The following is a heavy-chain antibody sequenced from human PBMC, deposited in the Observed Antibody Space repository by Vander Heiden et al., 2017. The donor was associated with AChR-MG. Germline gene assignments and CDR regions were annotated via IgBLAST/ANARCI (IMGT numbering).Heavy chain of an antibody. J-gene: IGHJ6*02. D-gene: IGHD3-22*01. Sequence: EVQLLESGGGLVQPGGSLRLSCAASGFTFSSYAMSWVRQAPGKGLEWVSAISGSGGSTYYADSVKGRFTISRDNSKNTLYLQMNSLRAEDTAVYYCANPRRYYYDSSGSNSLYGMDVWGQGTTVTVSS. CDR2: ISGSGGST. V-gene: IGHV3-23*01. CDR3: ANPRRYYYDSSGSNSLYGMDV. CDR1: GFTFSSYA.